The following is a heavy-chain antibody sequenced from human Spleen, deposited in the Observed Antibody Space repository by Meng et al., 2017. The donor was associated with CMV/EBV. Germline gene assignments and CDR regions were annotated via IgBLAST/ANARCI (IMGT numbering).Heavy chain of an antibody. J-gene: IGHJ5*02. CDR3: ASAFRSRGVTASFDP. CDR1: GFTFSSYS. CDR2: INWNGGSR. V-gene: IGHV3-20*04. Sequence: GESLKISCAASGFTFSSYSINWVRQAPGKGLEWVSGINWNGGSRAYAESVKGRFTISRDNAKNSLYLQMNSLRAEDTAFYYCASAFRSRGVTASFDPWGQGTLVTVSS. D-gene: IGHD4-23*01.